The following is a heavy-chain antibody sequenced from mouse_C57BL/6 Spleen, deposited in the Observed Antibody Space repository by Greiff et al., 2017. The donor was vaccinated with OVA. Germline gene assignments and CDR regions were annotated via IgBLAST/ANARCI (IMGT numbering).Heavy chain of an antibody. CDR1: GFTFSSYA. CDR2: ISDGGSYT. Sequence: EVKLMESGGGLVKPGGSLKLSCAASGFTFSSYAMSWVRQTPEKRLEWVATISDGGSYTNYPDNVKGRFTISRDNAKNNLYLQMSHLKSEDTAMYYCAREDSTGAMDYWGQGTSVTVSS. J-gene: IGHJ4*01. CDR3: AREDSTGAMDY. V-gene: IGHV5-4*01.